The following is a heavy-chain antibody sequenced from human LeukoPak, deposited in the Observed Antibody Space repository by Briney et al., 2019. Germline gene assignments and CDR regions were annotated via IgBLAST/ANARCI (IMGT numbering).Heavy chain of an antibody. D-gene: IGHD1-14*01. CDR3: ARAALEGTFYYYYYYGMDV. V-gene: IGHV1-2*02. J-gene: IGHJ6*02. CDR1: RYTFTGYY. CDR2: INHNSGGT. Sequence: ASVKVSCKASRYTFTGYYMHWVRQAPGQGLEWMGGINHNSGGTNYAQKFQGRVTMTRDTSISTAYMELSRLRSDDTAVYYCARAALEGTFYYYYYYGMDVWGQGTTVTVSS.